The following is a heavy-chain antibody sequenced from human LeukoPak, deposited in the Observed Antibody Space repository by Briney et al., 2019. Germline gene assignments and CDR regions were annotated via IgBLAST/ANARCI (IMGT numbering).Heavy chain of an antibody. J-gene: IGHJ4*02. D-gene: IGHD4-17*01. CDR2: ISGSGGST. Sequence: ETLSLTCTVSGXSISSYYWSWIRQPPGKGLEWVSAISGSGGSTYYADSVKGRFTISRDNSKNTLYLQMNSLRAEDTAVYYCAKAGPTVTTDFDYWGQGTLVTVSS. V-gene: IGHV3-23*01. CDR1: GXSISSYY. CDR3: AKAGPTVTTDFDY.